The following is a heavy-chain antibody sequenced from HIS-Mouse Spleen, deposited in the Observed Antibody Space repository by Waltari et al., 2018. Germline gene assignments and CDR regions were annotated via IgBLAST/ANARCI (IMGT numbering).Heavy chain of an antibody. CDR1: GASIGSSSYY. V-gene: IGHV4-39*07. CDR2: IYCSGST. D-gene: IGHD1-26*01. J-gene: IGHJ4*02. Sequence: QLQLQESGPGLVKPSETLALTCTFSGASIGSSSYYWGWIRQPPGKGLEWIGSIYCSGSTYYNPSLKSRVTISVDTSKNQFSLKLSSVTAADTAVYYCARDRELYFDYWGQGTLVTVSS. CDR3: ARDRELYFDY.